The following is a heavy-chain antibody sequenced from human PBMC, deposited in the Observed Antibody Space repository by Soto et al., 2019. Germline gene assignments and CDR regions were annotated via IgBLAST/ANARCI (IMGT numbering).Heavy chain of an antibody. CDR1: GGSISSGGFY. V-gene: IGHV4-31*03. Sequence: SETLSLTCTVSGGSISSGGFYWSWIRQHPGKGLEWVGYIYYSGTTYYNPSLNSRVTISLDTSKNQFSLKLSSVTAADTAVYFCARRIATAGIFDYWGQGTLVTVSS. J-gene: IGHJ4*02. CDR2: IYYSGTT. D-gene: IGHD6-13*01. CDR3: ARRIATAGIFDY.